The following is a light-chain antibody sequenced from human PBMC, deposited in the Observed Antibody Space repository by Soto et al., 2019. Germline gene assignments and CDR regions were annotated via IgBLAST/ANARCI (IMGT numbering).Light chain of an antibody. CDR2: EVS. Sequence: QSALTQPPSASGSPGQSVTISCTGTSSDFGGYNSVSWYQQHPGKAPKRMIYEVSKRPSGVLLRFSGSRSGTTASLTVSGFQAEGEAGYSCSSHADSNHVIFGGGTKLTVL. CDR1: SSDFGGYNS. J-gene: IGLJ2*01. CDR3: SSHADSNHVI. V-gene: IGLV2-8*01.